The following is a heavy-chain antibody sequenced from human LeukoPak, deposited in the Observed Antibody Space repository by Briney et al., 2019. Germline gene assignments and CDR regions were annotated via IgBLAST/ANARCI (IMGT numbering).Heavy chain of an antibody. V-gene: IGHV3-23*01. D-gene: IGHD3-22*01. CDR2: ISGSGGST. Sequence: GGSLRLSCAASGFTLSSYGMSWVRQAPGKGLEWVSAISGSGGSTYYADSVKGRFTISRGNSKNTLYLQMNSLRAEDTAVYYCAKDRSSGTPYFDYWGQGTLVTVSS. CDR1: GFTLSSYG. CDR3: AKDRSSGTPYFDY. J-gene: IGHJ4*02.